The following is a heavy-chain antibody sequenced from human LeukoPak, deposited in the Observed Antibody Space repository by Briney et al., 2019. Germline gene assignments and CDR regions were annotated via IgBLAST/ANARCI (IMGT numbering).Heavy chain of an antibody. J-gene: IGHJ4*02. D-gene: IGHD1-1*01. V-gene: IGHV3-7*01. CDR2: IKQDESVT. Sequence: GGSLRLSCAASGFTFSGNWRSWVRQAPGKGREWLANIKQDESVTYYVDSVKARFTISRDNAQNSLFLKMNSLRAEDTAVYYCARDVGWDSSLVTTTRSDYWGQGTLVTVSS. CDR1: GFTFSGNW. CDR3: ARDVGWDSSLVTTTRSDY.